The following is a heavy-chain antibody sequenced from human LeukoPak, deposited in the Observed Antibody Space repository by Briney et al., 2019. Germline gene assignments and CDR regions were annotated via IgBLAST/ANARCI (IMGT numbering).Heavy chain of an antibody. D-gene: IGHD2-2*01. CDR1: GFTFSSYA. J-gene: IGHJ6*03. Sequence: GGSLRLSCAASGFTFSSYAMSWVRQAPGKGLEWVSAISGSGGSTYYADSVNGGFTISRDNSKNTLYLQMNGLRAEDTDVYYCAKGVRYCSSASCWGKDYYYMDVWGKGTTVTVSS. CDR3: AKGVRYCSSASCWGKDYYYMDV. CDR2: ISGSGGST. V-gene: IGHV3-23*01.